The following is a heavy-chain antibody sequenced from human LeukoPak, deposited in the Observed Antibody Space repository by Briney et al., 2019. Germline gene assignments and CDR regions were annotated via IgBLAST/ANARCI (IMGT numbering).Heavy chain of an antibody. Sequence: GGSLRLSCAASGFTFSSYSMNWVRQAPGKGLEWVSYISSSGSTIYYADSVKGRFTISRDNAKNSLYLQMNSLRAEDTAVYYCARDPKGATPIDYWGQGTLVTVSS. CDR3: ARDPKGATPIDY. CDR2: ISSSGSTI. D-gene: IGHD1-26*01. V-gene: IGHV3-48*04. CDR1: GFTFSSYS. J-gene: IGHJ4*02.